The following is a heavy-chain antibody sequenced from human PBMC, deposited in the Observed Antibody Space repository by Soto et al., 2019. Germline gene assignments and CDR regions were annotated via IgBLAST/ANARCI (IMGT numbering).Heavy chain of an antibody. D-gene: IGHD6-19*01. CDR2: IWYDGSNK. J-gene: IGHJ6*02. Sequence: QVQLVESGGGVVQPGRSLRLSCAASGFTFSSYGMHWVRQAPGKGLEWVAVIWYDGSNKYYADSVKGRFTISRDNSKNXLYLQLNSLRAEDTAVYYCARVVEQGRSTGDGMDVWGQGTTVTVSS. V-gene: IGHV3-33*01. CDR1: GFTFSSYG. CDR3: ARVVEQGRSTGDGMDV.